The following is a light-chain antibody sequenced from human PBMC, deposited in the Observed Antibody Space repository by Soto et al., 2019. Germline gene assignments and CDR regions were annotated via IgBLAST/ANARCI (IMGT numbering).Light chain of an antibody. J-gene: IGKJ1*01. CDR1: QGISPW. CDR2: DAS. Sequence: DIQMTQSPYTLSASVGDRVTITCRASQGISPWLAWYQQKPGTAPKLLIYDASSLESGVPSRFSGSGSGTEFTLTISSLQPDDYATYYCQQYSSYSRTFGQGTKVEIK. CDR3: QQYSSYSRT. V-gene: IGKV1-5*01.